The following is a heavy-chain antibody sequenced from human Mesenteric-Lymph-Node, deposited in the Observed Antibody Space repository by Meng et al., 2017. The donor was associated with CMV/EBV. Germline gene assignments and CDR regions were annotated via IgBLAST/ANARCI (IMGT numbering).Heavy chain of an antibody. D-gene: IGHD1-26*01. CDR3: ARPHSGSQIVAFDY. CDR1: GYSFTSNW. J-gene: IGHJ4*02. V-gene: IGHV5-51*01. Sequence: GGSLRLSCKGSGYSFTSNWIGWVRQMPGKGLEWMGIIYPGDSDTRYSPSFQGQVTISADKSISTAYLQWSSLKASDTAMYYCARPHSGSQIVAFDYWGQGTLVTVSS. CDR2: IYPGDSDT.